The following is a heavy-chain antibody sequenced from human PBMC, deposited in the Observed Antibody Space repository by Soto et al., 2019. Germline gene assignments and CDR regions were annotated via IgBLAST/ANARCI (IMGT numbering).Heavy chain of an antibody. CDR2: IYWNDDK. D-gene: IGHD6-19*01. Sequence: QITLKESGPTLLKPTQTLTLTCTFSGFSLSTSAVGVNWIRQPPGKALEWLALIYWNDDKYYTPSLSGRLPITKDTSKNQVVPTMTNMNPVDTATYYCAHGSGWLSDYWGQGILVTVSS. V-gene: IGHV2-5*01. CDR3: AHGSGWLSDY. CDR1: GFSLSTSAVG. J-gene: IGHJ4*02.